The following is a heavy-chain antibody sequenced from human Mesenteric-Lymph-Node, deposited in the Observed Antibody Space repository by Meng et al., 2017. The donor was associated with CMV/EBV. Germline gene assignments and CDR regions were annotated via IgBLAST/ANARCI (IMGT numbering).Heavy chain of an antibody. CDR2: IKQDGSEK. CDR3: ARRATVTPFDY. V-gene: IGHV3-7*01. CDR1: GFTFRSYA. J-gene: IGHJ4*02. Sequence: GGSLRLSCAASGFTFRSYAMSWVRQAPGKGLEWVANIKQDGSEKYYVDSVKGRFTISRDNAKNSLYLQMNSLRAEDTAVYYCARRATVTPFDYWGQGTLVTVSS. D-gene: IGHD4-17*01.